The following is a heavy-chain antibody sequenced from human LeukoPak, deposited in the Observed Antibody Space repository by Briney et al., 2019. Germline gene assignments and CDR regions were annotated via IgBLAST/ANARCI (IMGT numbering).Heavy chain of an antibody. J-gene: IGHJ4*02. D-gene: IGHD3-22*01. Sequence: PGGSLRLSCAASGFTFSGYWMSWVRQAPGTGLEWVASIKQDGSEKYYVDSVKGRFTISGDNAKNSLYLQMNSLRAEDTAVYYCVRDLYRIVVVPHYFDYWGQGTLVTVSS. CDR3: VRDLYRIVVVPHYFDY. CDR2: IKQDGSEK. V-gene: IGHV3-7*01. CDR1: GFTFSGYW.